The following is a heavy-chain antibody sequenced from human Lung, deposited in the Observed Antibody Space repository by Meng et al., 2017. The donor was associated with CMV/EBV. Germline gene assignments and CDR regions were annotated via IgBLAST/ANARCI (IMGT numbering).Heavy chain of an antibody. Sequence: GRLRDSCPERGKPWSTLSLPCAVSGDSITNHNWWAWVRQPPGKGLEWIGEIPHRGSSAYNPSLKSRVSMSIDKSKNQFSLKLTSVTAADMAVYHCLRRSGGSVWGQGTLVTVSS. CDR2: IPHRGSS. J-gene: IGHJ1*01. CDR1: GDSITNHNW. V-gene: IGHV4-4*02. CDR3: LRRSGGSV. D-gene: IGHD3-10*01.